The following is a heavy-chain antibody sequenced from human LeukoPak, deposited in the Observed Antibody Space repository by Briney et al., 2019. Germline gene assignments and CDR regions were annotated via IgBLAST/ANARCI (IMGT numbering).Heavy chain of an antibody. J-gene: IGHJ5*02. CDR1: GGSISSGDYY. V-gene: IGHV4-30-4*01. CDR2: IYYSGST. D-gene: IGHD5-18*01. Sequence: PSETLSLTCTVSGGSISSGDYYWSWIRQPPGKGLEWIGYIYYSGSTYYNPSLKSRVTISVETSKNQCSLKLSSVPAADTAVYYCARGPDTTMVHWFDPWGQGTLVTVSS. CDR3: ARGPDTTMVHWFDP.